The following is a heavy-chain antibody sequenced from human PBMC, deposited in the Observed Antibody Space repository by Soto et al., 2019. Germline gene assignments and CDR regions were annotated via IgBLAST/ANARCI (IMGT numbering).Heavy chain of an antibody. CDR3: ARGRSTSWHTCTDGWDYYSAMAV. CDR2: INPNSGGT. V-gene: IGHV1-2*04. J-gene: IGHJ6*02. D-gene: IGHD2-2*01. Sequence: ASVKVSCKASGYTFTGYYIHWVRQAPGQGLEWMGWINPNSGGTNYAQKVQGWVAMTRDTSISTAYMELSRLRSHDTAVYYCARGRSTSWHTCTDGWDYYSAMAVWGQ. CDR1: GYTFTGYY.